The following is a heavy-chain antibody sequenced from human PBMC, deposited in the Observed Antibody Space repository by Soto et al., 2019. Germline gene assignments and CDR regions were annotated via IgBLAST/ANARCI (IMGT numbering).Heavy chain of an antibody. D-gene: IGHD2-15*01. Sequence: EVQLVESGGGLVQPGGSLRLSCAASEFTVSSNYMSWVRQAPGKGLEWVSVLYSGGSTYYADSVKGRFTISRDISKNTLSLQMNSLRAEDTAVYYCARGRTHDYWCQGTLVTVSS. CDR3: ARGRTHDY. J-gene: IGHJ4*02. CDR2: LYSGGST. CDR1: EFTVSSNY. V-gene: IGHV3-66*01.